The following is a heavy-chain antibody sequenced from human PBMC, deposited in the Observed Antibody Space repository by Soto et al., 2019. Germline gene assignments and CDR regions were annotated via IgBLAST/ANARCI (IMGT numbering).Heavy chain of an antibody. CDR1: VFTFSTYW. CDR2: INQDGSEK. V-gene: IGHV3-7*05. J-gene: IGHJ6*02. Sequence: GGSLRLSCAASVFTFSTYWMTWVRQTPGKGLEWVANINQDGSEKYCVDSMKGRFTISRDNAKNSLYLQMNSLRAEDTAIYYCARGLYGMDVWGQGTTVTVSS. CDR3: ARGLYGMDV.